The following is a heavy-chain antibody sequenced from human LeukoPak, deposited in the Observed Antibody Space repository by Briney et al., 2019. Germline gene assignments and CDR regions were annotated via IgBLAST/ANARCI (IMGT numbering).Heavy chain of an antibody. CDR3: ARVRGYSYDSSDFDY. D-gene: IGHD5-18*01. CDR2: ISYSGNT. Sequence: LSATLSLTSTVSGDSISYYYWSWISQPPGKGLKWMGKISYSGNTNYNPSLKSRVTISVDTSKNQFSLKLSSVTAADTAVYYCARVRGYSYDSSDFDYWGQGTLVTVSS. J-gene: IGHJ4*02. CDR1: GDSISYYY. V-gene: IGHV4-59*01.